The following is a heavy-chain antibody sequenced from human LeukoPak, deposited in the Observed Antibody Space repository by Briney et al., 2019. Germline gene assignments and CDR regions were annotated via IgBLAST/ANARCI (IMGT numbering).Heavy chain of an antibody. CDR2: IVGGGGSA. V-gene: IGHV3-23*01. J-gene: IGHJ1*01. CDR1: GFTFSSYA. D-gene: IGHD2-21*02. CDR3: TSWGDTTAEYFQR. Sequence: GGSLRLSCAASGFTFSSYAMSWVRQAPGKGLEWVSVIVGGGGSAYYADSVKGRFTVSRDNAQNSMYLRMNSLRVEDTAVYYCTSWGDTTAEYFQRWGQGTLVTVSS.